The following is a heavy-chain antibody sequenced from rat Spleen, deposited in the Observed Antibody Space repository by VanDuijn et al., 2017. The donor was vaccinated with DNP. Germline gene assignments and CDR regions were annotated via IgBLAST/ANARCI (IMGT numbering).Heavy chain of an antibody. J-gene: IGHJ1*01. Sequence: QVQLEESGPGLMQPSETLSLTCTVSGFSLTSNGVGWVRQPLGKGMVWMGTIWAGETTQYNSAVQSRLSISRDTSKRQVFLKMNSLQPEDTGTYYCARHKNWYFDFWCPGTMVTVSS. CDR1: GFSLTSNG. CDR3: ARHKNWYFDF. CDR2: IWAGETT. V-gene: IGHV2-72*01.